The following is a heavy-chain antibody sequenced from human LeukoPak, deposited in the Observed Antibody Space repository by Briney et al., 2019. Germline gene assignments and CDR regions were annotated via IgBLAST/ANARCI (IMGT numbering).Heavy chain of an antibody. CDR2: IWYDGSNK. D-gene: IGHD3-22*01. CDR1: GFTLSSNG. CDR3: ARDYYRSEYYFDY. V-gene: IGHV3-33*01. J-gene: IGHJ4*02. Sequence: GGSLRLSCAAAGFTLSSNGMHWVRQAPGKGLEWVAVIWYDGSNKYYADSVKGRFTISRDNSKNTLYLQMNSLRAEDTAVYYCARDYYRSEYYFDYWGQGTLVTVSS.